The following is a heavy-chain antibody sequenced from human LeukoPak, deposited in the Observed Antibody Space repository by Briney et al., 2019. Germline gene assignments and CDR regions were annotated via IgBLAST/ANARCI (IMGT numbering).Heavy chain of an antibody. D-gene: IGHD6-13*01. CDR3: VRDQQLGSYNWFDP. Sequence: SETLSLTCAVYGGSFSGYSWSWIRLPPGKGLEWIGEINHSGSTNYNPSLKSRVTISVDTSKNQFSLKLSSVTAADTAVYYCVRDQQLGSYNWFDPWGQGNLVTVS. CDR1: GGSFSGYS. V-gene: IGHV4-34*01. CDR2: INHSGST. J-gene: IGHJ5*02.